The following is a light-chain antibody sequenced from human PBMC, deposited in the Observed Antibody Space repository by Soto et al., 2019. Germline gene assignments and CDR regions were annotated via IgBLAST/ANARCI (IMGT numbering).Light chain of an antibody. CDR2: DAP. J-gene: IGKJ1*01. V-gene: IGKV3-20*01. Sequence: EVVLTQSPGTVSLSPGERATLSCRASQSVTSNYLAWYQQKPGQAPRLLIYDAPSRATGIPDRFSGSGSGTDFTLSISRLESEDFAVYYCQQYGSSVTWTFGQGTKVEIK. CDR1: QSVTSNY. CDR3: QQYGSSVTWT.